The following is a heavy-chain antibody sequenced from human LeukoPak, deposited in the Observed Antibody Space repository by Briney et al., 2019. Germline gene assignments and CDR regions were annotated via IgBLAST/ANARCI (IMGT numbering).Heavy chain of an antibody. Sequence: GASVKVSCKASGYTFTSCGISWVRQAPGQGLEWMGWISAYNGNTQYAQKLQGRVTMTTDTSTSTAYMELRSLRSDDTAVYYCARDDRSNTWSWFDPWGQGTLVTVSS. CDR3: ARDDRSNTWSWFDP. J-gene: IGHJ5*02. D-gene: IGHD1-1*01. CDR2: ISAYNGNT. CDR1: GYTFTSCG. V-gene: IGHV1-18*01.